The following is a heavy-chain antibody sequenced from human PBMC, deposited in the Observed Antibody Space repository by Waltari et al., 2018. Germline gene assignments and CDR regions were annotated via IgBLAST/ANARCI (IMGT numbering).Heavy chain of an antibody. CDR1: GFSLSNSGVG. J-gene: IGHJ3*02. V-gene: IGHV2-5*01. Sequence: QITLKESGHTLVKPTQTLKLTCTLSGFSLSNSGVGVGWIRQPPGKAPEWLAFIYGNDVKRYSPSLKNRLTITRDTSKTQVVLTMTNVDPVDTATYYCAHRRSPGPFDIWGQGTMVTVSS. CDR3: AHRRSPGPFDI. CDR2: IYGNDVK.